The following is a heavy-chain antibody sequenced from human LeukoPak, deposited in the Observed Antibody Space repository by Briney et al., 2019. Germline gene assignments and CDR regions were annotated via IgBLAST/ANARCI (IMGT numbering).Heavy chain of an antibody. V-gene: IGHV4-59*01. CDR2: ISYSGST. CDR3: AREPGFDSSGYLNWFDP. CDR1: GGSISSYY. D-gene: IGHD3-22*01. Sequence: WETLSLTCTVSGGSISSYYWSWIRQPPGKGLEWIACISYSGSTKYNPSLKSRVTISVDTSKNQLSLKLSSVTAADTAVYYCAREPGFDSSGYLNWFDPWGQGTLATV. J-gene: IGHJ5*02.